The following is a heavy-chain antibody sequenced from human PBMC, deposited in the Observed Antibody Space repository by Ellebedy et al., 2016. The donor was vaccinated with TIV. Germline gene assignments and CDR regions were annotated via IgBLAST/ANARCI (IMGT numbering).Heavy chain of an antibody. D-gene: IGHD5-18*01. V-gene: IGHV3-23*01. J-gene: IGHJ4*02. CDR2: IVGSGGSR. CDR3: AKDRTPGDGYWVFDF. CDR1: GFSFSSYA. Sequence: PGGSLRLSCAASGFSFSSYAMSWVRQAPGKGLEWVSGIVGSGGSRYADSVKGRFTISRDNSKSTLDLQMSSLSAEDTAVYYCAKDRTPGDGYWVFDFWGQGTLVTVSS.